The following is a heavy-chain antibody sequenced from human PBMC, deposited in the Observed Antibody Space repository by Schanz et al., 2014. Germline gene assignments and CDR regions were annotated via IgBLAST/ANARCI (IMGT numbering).Heavy chain of an antibody. CDR3: ARSAGRDFWSGYYTRFDY. J-gene: IGHJ4*02. Sequence: QVQLVQSGAEVKKPGASVKVSCKASGYTFTSYGISWVRQAPGQGLEWMGWISAYNGNTKYPQNFQGRVTMTTDTSTSTVYMELRSLRSDDTAVYYCARSAGRDFWSGYYTRFDYWGQGTLVTVSS. D-gene: IGHD3-3*01. V-gene: IGHV1-18*01. CDR1: GYTFTSYG. CDR2: ISAYNGNT.